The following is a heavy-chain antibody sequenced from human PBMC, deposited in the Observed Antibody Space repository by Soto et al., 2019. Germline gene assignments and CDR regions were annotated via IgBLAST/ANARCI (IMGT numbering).Heavy chain of an antibody. CDR2: ISSSSSYI. CDR3: ARANSDDFWSGYSTYHFDY. J-gene: IGHJ4*02. D-gene: IGHD3-3*01. V-gene: IGHV3-21*01. CDR1: GFTFSSYS. Sequence: GGSLRLSCAASGFTFSSYSMNWVRQAPGKGLEWVSSISSSSSYIYYADSVKGRFTISRDNDKNSLYLQMNSLRAEETAVYYCARANSDDFWSGYSTYHFDYWGQGTLVTVSS.